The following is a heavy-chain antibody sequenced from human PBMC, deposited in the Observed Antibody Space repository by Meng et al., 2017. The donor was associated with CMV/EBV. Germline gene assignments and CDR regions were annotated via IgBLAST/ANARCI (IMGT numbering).Heavy chain of an antibody. Sequence: SLKISCAASGFTFDDYAMHWVRQAPGKGLEWVSGISWNSGSIGYADSVKGRFTISRDNAKNSLYLQMNSLRAEDTALYYCAKATSDYDYVSYFDYWGQGTLVTVSS. D-gene: IGHD3-16*01. CDR2: ISWNSGSI. CDR1: GFTFDDYA. V-gene: IGHV3-9*01. J-gene: IGHJ4*02. CDR3: AKATSDYDYVSYFDY.